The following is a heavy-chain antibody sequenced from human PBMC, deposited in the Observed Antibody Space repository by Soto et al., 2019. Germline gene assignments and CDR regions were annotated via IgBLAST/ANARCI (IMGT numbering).Heavy chain of an antibody. CDR2: IYYSGST. D-gene: IGHD2-8*01. CDR3: ARELLGPCTNGVCLYWYFDL. CDR1: GGSVSSGSYY. V-gene: IGHV4-61*01. Sequence: QVQLQESGPGLVKPSETLSLTCTVSGGSVSSGSYYWSWIRQPPGKGLEWIGYIYYSGSTNYNPSLKSRVTIAVDTSKNQFALKLSSVTAADTAVYYCARELLGPCTNGVCLYWYFDLWGRGTLVTVSS. J-gene: IGHJ2*01.